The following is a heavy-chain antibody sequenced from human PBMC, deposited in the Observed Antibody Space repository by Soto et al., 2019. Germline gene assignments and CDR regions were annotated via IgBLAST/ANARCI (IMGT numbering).Heavy chain of an antibody. Sequence: GASVKVSCKASGGTFSSYTISWVRQAPGQGLERMGRIIPILGIANYAQKFQGRVTITADKSTSTAYMELSSLRSEDTAVYYCARPKEVGYCSGGSCNGDAFDIWGQGTMVTVSS. V-gene: IGHV1-69*02. CDR3: ARPKEVGYCSGGSCNGDAFDI. D-gene: IGHD2-15*01. CDR1: GGTFSSYT. CDR2: IIPILGIA. J-gene: IGHJ3*02.